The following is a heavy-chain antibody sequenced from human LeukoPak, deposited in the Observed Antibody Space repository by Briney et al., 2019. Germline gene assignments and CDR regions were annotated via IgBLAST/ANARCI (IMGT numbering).Heavy chain of an antibody. CDR3: ARARGGSSWYRGDYYYYMDV. J-gene: IGHJ6*03. D-gene: IGHD6-13*01. CDR1: GYTFTGYY. V-gene: IGHV1-18*04. CDR2: ISPYNGNT. Sequence: ASVKVSCKASGYTFTGYYMHWVRQAPGQGLEWMGWISPYNGNTNYEQKFQDRVTMTTDTSTSTAYMELRSLESDDTAVYHCARARGGSSWYRGDYYYYMDVWGKGTTVTISS.